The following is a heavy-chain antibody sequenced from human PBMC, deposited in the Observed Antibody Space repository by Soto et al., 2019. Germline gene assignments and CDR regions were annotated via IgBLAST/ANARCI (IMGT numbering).Heavy chain of an antibody. CDR1: GGSFSGYY. D-gene: IGHD3-22*01. V-gene: IGHV4-34*01. J-gene: IGHJ4*02. Sequence: PSETLSLTCAVYGGSFSGYYWTWVRQPPGKGLEWIGDVNHSGSTNQNPSLKSRVTISVDTSKNQFSLKLKSETAADTAVYYCARGITTIPAVQGDAPDNCYFDSWGLGTLVTVSS. CDR2: VNHSGST. CDR3: ARGITTIPAVQGDAPDNCYFDS.